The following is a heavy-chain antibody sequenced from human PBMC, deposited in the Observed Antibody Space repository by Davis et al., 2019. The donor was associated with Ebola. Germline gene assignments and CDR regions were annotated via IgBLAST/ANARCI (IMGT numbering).Heavy chain of an antibody. Sequence: AASALVSCKTSGYTFSGYAISWVRQAPGQGLEWFGRINVYNGHTNYAQNFQGRVTVSTDTSTSIAYMEWRSLRSDDTALYYCARDATTVTTIWFDPWGQGTLVTVSS. CDR1: GYTFSGYA. CDR2: INVYNGHT. D-gene: IGHD4-17*01. J-gene: IGHJ5*02. V-gene: IGHV1-18*01. CDR3: ARDATTVTTIWFDP.